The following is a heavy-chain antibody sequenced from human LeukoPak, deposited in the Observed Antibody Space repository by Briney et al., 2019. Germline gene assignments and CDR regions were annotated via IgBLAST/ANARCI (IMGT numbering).Heavy chain of an antibody. V-gene: IGHV4-39*01. J-gene: IGHJ6*02. CDR2: IYSGST. D-gene: IGHD2-2*01. Sequence: SETLSLTCTVSGASIITDTYCWGWIRQSPGKGLEWIGSIYSGSTYYNPSLKSRVTIFADTSKNQLSLKLSSVTATDTAFYYCARYQLPNYYGMDVWGQGTTVTVSS. CDR1: GASIITDTYC. CDR3: ARYQLPNYYGMDV.